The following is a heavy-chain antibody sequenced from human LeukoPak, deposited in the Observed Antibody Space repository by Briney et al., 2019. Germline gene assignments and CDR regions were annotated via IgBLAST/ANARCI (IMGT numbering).Heavy chain of an antibody. CDR3: ARGRVVVIHFLFDY. CDR2: INHSGST. V-gene: IGHV4-34*01. Sequence: SETLSLTCAVYGGSFSGYYWSWIRQPPGKGLEWIGEINHSGSTNYNPSLKSRVTISLDKSKSQLSLKLSSVTAADTAVYYCARGRVVVIHFLFDYWGQGTLVTVSS. CDR1: GGSFSGYY. J-gene: IGHJ4*02. D-gene: IGHD3-22*01.